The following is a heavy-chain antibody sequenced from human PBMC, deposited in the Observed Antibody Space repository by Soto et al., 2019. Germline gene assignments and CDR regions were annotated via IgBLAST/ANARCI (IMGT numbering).Heavy chain of an antibody. V-gene: IGHV3-13*01. CDR3: AREKEPIAFWSGYAY. Sequence: GGSLRLSCAASGFTFSSYDMHWVRQVTGKGLEWVSIVGPAGDTYYAGSVKGRFTISRENAKNSLYLQMKSLRAEDTAVFYCAREKEPIAFWSGYAYWGQGTLVTVSS. CDR1: GFTFSSYD. J-gene: IGHJ4*02. D-gene: IGHD3-3*01. CDR2: VGPAGDT.